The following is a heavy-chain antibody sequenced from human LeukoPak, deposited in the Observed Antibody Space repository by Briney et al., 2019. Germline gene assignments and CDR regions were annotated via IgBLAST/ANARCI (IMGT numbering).Heavy chain of an antibody. V-gene: IGHV4-59*08. CDR1: GGSISSYY. D-gene: IGHD3-10*01. J-gene: IGHJ4*02. CDR2: IYYSGST. CDR3: ARGVGSGSLPL. Sequence: SETLSLTCTVSGGSISSYYWNWIRQPPGKGLEWIGYIYYSGSTNYNPSLKSRVTISLDTSKNQFSLKLSSVTAADTAVYYCARGVGSGSLPLWGQGTLVTVSS.